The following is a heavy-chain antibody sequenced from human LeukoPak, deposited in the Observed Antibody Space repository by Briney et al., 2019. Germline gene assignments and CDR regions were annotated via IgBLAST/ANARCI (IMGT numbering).Heavy chain of an antibody. CDR3: ARDRGGIGNWFDP. CDR1: GFTFSSYS. V-gene: IGHV3-48*01. CDR2: ISSSSSTI. D-gene: IGHD2-15*01. Sequence: GGSLRLSCAASGFTFSSYSMNWVRQAPGKGLEWVSYISSSSSTIYYADSVKGRFTISRDNAKNSLYLQMNSLRAEDTAVYYCARDRGGIGNWFDPWGQGTLVTVSS. J-gene: IGHJ5*02.